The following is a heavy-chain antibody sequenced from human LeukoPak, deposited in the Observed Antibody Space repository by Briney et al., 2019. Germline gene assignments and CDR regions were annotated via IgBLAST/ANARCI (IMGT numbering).Heavy chain of an antibody. CDR2: IYYSGST. J-gene: IGHJ3*02. CDR1: GGSISNYY. Sequence: SETLSLTCTVSGGSISNYYWGWIRQPPGKGLEWIGSIYYSGSTYYNPSLKSRVTISVDTSNNHFSLRLSSVTAADAAVYYCARPLWVTTSYGAFHIWGQGTMVTASS. V-gene: IGHV4-39*02. CDR3: ARPLWVTTSYGAFHI. D-gene: IGHD4-17*01.